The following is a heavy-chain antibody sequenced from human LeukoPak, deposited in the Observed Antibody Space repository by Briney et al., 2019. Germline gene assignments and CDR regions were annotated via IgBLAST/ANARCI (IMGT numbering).Heavy chain of an antibody. V-gene: IGHV3-30*18. D-gene: IGHD2-2*01. Sequence: GRSLRLSCAASGFTFSSYGMHWVRQAPGKGLEWVAVISYDGSNKYYADSVKGRFTISRDNSKNTLYLQMNSLRAEDTAVYYCAKSLVVPAATLYYYYGMDVWGQGTTVTVSS. CDR2: ISYDGSNK. CDR1: GFTFSSYG. J-gene: IGHJ6*02. CDR3: AKSLVVPAATLYYYYGMDV.